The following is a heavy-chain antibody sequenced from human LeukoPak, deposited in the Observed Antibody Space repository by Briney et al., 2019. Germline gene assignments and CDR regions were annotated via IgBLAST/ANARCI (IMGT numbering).Heavy chain of an antibody. V-gene: IGHV3-21*01. CDR1: GFTFSSYS. D-gene: IGHD1-26*01. CDR3: AREGEGYYYYGMDV. J-gene: IGHJ6*02. Sequence: GGSLRLSCAASGFTFSSYSMNWVRQAPGEGLEWVSSISSSSSYIYYADSVKGRFTISRDNAKNSLYLQMSSLRAEDTAVYYCAREGEGYYYYGMDVWGQGTTVTVSS. CDR2: ISSSSSYI.